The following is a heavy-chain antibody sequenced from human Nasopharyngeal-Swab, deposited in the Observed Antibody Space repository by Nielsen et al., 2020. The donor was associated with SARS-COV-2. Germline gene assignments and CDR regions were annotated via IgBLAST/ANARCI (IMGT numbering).Heavy chain of an antibody. CDR1: AFSMSLNV. Sequence: GGSLRPSCPPSAFSMSLNVMHWVRQSPGKGLEFVAFISSSSSTPYYADSVKGRFTISRDNAKNSLYLQMNSLRDEDTAVYYCARDKGVRGVLTWGQGTLVTVSS. CDR3: ARDKGVRGVLT. D-gene: IGHD3-10*01. CDR2: ISSSSSTP. V-gene: IGHV3-48*02. J-gene: IGHJ5*02.